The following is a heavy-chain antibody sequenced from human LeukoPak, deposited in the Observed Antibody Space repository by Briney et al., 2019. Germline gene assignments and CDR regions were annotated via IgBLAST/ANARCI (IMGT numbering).Heavy chain of an antibody. CDR2: IYTSGST. CDR3: ARGPRNTMVRGGELYNWFDP. J-gene: IGHJ5*02. CDR1: GASFTNYY. D-gene: IGHD3-10*01. Sequence: SETLSLTCTVSGASFTNYYWSWIRQPPGQGLEWIGRIYTSGSTNYNPSLESRVTISVDTSKNQFSLKLSSVTAADTAVYYCARGPRNTMVRGGELYNWFDPWGQGTLVTVSS. V-gene: IGHV4-4*08.